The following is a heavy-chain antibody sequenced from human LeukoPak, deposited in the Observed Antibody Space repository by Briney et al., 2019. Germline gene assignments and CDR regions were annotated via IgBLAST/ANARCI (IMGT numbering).Heavy chain of an antibody. J-gene: IGHJ4*02. V-gene: IGHV4-4*07. Sequence: SETLSLTCTISGGSISDDYWNWIRQPPGKGLEWIGRIYSSGSVSYSPSLMSRVTMSIDTSKNQFSLKLSSVTAADTAVYYCARGGTSTWYSGDYWGQEALVTVSS. D-gene: IGHD6-13*01. CDR2: IYSSGSV. CDR3: ARGGTSTWYSGDY. CDR1: GGSISDDY.